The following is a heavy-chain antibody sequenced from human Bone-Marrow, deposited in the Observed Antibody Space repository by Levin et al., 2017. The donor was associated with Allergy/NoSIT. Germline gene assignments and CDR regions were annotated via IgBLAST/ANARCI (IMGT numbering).Heavy chain of an antibody. D-gene: IGHD6-13*01. J-gene: IGHJ3*02. CDR3: ASLVAAAGAYGFDI. Sequence: SQTLSLTCPVSGASISSGGYYWSWIRQHPGKGLEWIGYISYSGSTYYNPSLKSRVTISVDTSKNQFSLKLNSVTAADTAVYYCASLVAAAGAYGFDIWGQGTVVTVSS. CDR1: GASISSGGYY. V-gene: IGHV4-31*03. CDR2: ISYSGST.